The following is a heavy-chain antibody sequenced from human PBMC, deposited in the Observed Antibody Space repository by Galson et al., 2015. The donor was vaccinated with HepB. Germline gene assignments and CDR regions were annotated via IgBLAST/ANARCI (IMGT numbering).Heavy chain of an antibody. CDR3: ARVPSNRLFYYYYMDV. D-gene: IGHD1-14*01. V-gene: IGHV1-8*01. CDR1: GYTFTSYD. J-gene: IGHJ6*03. Sequence: SVKVSCKASGYTFTSYDINWVRQATGQGLEWMGWMNPNSGNTGYAQKFQGRVTMTRNTSISTAYMELSSLRSEDTAVYYCARVPSNRLFYYYYMDVWGKGTTVTVSS. CDR2: MNPNSGNT.